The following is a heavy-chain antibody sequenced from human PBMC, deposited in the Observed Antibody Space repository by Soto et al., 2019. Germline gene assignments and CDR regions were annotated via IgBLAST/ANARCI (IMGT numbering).Heavy chain of an antibody. V-gene: IGHV3-30*03. Sequence: QVQLGESGGGVVQPGTSLRLSCAASGFTFSRYGMHWVRQAPGKGLEWVALITHAGSNKNYAESVKGRFTISRDNSKNTLYLQMNSLRPEDTAVYYCARSEQYQVFAFDIWCQGTMVTASS. J-gene: IGHJ3*02. D-gene: IGHD6-19*01. CDR2: ITHAGSNK. CDR1: GFTFSRYG. CDR3: ARSEQYQVFAFDI.